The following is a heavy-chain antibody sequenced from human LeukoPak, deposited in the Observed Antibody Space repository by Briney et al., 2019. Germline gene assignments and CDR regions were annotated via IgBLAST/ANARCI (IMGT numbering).Heavy chain of an antibody. CDR2: IYYGGST. D-gene: IGHD3-22*01. V-gene: IGHV4-59*08. CDR1: GGSISSYY. CDR3: ARSRPTYYYDSSGTNFDY. J-gene: IGHJ4*02. Sequence: KPSENLSLTCTVSGGSISSYYWGWVRQPPGKGLGWDGYIYYGGSTNYNPSLKSRVTISVDTSKNQFSLKLSSVTAADTAVYYCARSRPTYYYDSSGTNFDYWGQGTLVTVSS.